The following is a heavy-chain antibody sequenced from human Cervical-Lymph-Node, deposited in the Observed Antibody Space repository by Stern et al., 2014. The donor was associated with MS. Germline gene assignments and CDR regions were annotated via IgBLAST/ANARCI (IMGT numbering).Heavy chain of an antibody. V-gene: IGHV3-48*01. CDR2: ISSSSSTI. CDR3: ARPPCSGGSCYIDY. J-gene: IGHJ4*02. CDR1: GFTFSTYS. D-gene: IGHD2-15*01. Sequence: EMQLVESGGGLVQPGGSLRLSCAASGFTFSTYSMNWVRQAPGKGLEWVSYISSSSSTIYYADSMKGRFTVSRDNAKNSLYLQMNSLRAEDTAVYYCARPPCSGGSCYIDYWGQGTLVTVSS.